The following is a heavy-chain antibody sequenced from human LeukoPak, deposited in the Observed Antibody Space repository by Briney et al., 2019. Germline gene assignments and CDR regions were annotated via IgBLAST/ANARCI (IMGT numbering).Heavy chain of an antibody. CDR1: GGSFSGYY. J-gene: IGHJ4*02. Sequence: PSETLSLTCAVYGGSFSGYYWSWIRQPPGKGLEWIGEINHSGSTNYNPSLKSRVAISVDTSKNQFSLKLSSVTAADKAVYYCARGPRLYRHFDYWGQGTLVTVSS. V-gene: IGHV4-34*01. D-gene: IGHD2/OR15-2a*01. CDR3: ARGPRLYRHFDY. CDR2: INHSGST.